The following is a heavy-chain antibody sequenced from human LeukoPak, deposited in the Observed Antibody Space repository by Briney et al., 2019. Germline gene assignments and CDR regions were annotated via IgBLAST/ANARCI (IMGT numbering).Heavy chain of an antibody. CDR1: GGSFSGYY. J-gene: IGHJ4*02. D-gene: IGHD3-3*02. CDR2: INRSGST. CDR3: ASFPGPHFWPPFDY. V-gene: IGHV4-34*01. Sequence: SETLSLTCAVYGGSFSGYYWSWIRQPPGKGLEWIGEINRSGSTNYNPSLKSRVTISVDTSKNQFSLKLSSVTAADTAVYYCASFPGPHFWPPFDYWGQGTLVTVSS.